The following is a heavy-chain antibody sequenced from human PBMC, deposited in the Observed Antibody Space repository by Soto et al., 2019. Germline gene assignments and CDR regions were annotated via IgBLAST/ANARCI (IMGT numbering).Heavy chain of an antibody. D-gene: IGHD3-16*01. Sequence: SETLSLTCTVSGGSISSSSYYWGWIRQPPGKGLEWIGSIYYSGSTYYNPSLKSRVTISVDTSKNQFSLKLSSVTAADTAVYYCARHRLRIMITSGFDYWGQGTLVTVSS. J-gene: IGHJ4*02. CDR3: ARHRLRIMITSGFDY. CDR1: GGSISSSSYY. V-gene: IGHV4-39*01. CDR2: IYYSGST.